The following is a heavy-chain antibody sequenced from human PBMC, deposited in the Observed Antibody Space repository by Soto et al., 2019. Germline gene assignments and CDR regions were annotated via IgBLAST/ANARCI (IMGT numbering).Heavy chain of an antibody. D-gene: IGHD3-9*01. CDR1: GGSFSGYY. J-gene: IGHJ4*02. CDR2: INHSGST. V-gene: IGHV4-34*01. Sequence: SETLSLTCAVYGGSFSGYYWSWIRQPPGKGLEWIGEINHSGSTNYNPSLKSRVTITVDTSKNQFSLKLTSVTAADTALYYCARQEADFVSGRYFFDSWSQGSLVTVSS. CDR3: ARQEADFVSGRYFFDS.